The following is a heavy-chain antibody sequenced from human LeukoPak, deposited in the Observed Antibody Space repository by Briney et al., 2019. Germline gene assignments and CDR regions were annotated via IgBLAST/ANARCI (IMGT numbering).Heavy chain of an antibody. V-gene: IGHV1-2*06. CDR3: ARDPLYYYDSSGNDAFDI. CDR2: INPNSGGT. CDR1: GYTFTGYY. Sequence: GASVKVSCKASGYTFTGYYMHWVRQAPGQGLEWMERINPNSGGTNYAQKFQGRVTMTRDTSISTAYMELSRLRSDDTAVYYCARDPLYYYDSSGNDAFDIWGQGTMVTVSS. J-gene: IGHJ3*02. D-gene: IGHD3-22*01.